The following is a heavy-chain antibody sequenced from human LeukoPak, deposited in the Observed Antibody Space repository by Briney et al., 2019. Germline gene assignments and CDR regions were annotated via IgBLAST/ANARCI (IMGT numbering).Heavy chain of an antibody. D-gene: IGHD2-21*01. CDR1: GVSMSAYQ. V-gene: IGHV4-4*09. J-gene: IGHJ4*02. CDR3: ATSNDARIAPFDH. CDR2: INAKGET. Sequence: SETLSLTCTVSGVSMSAYQWSWVRQSPEKGLEWIGCINAKGETSYNPSLKSRVTTSVDTSKSQFSLRLTSVTAADTAVYYCATSNDARIAPFDHWGQGAPVTVSS.